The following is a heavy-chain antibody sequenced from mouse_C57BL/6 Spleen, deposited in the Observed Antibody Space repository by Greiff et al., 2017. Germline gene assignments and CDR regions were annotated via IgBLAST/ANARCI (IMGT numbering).Heavy chain of an antibody. CDR2: IHPSDSDT. CDR1: GYTFTSYW. J-gene: IGHJ3*01. D-gene: IGHD2-14*01. CDR3: AIEGGYGEYDGWTWFAY. V-gene: IGHV1-74*01. Sequence: VQLQQPGAELVKPGASVKVSCKASGYTFTSYWMHWVKQRPGQGLEWIGRIHPSDSDTNYNQTFKGKATLTVDKSSSTAYMQLSSLTSEDSAVYYCAIEGGYGEYDGWTWFAYCGQGTLVTVSA.